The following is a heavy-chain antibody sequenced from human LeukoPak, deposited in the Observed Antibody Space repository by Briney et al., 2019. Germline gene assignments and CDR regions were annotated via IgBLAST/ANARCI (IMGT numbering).Heavy chain of an antibody. Sequence: GGSLRLSCAASGFTFSSYAMHWVRQAPGKGLEWVAVISYDGSNKYYADSVKGRFTISRDNSKNTLYLQMNSLRAEDTVVYYCARDPDYGDYGDHFDYWGQGTLVTVSS. D-gene: IGHD4-17*01. J-gene: IGHJ4*02. CDR1: GFTFSSYA. V-gene: IGHV3-30-3*01. CDR3: ARDPDYGDYGDHFDY. CDR2: ISYDGSNK.